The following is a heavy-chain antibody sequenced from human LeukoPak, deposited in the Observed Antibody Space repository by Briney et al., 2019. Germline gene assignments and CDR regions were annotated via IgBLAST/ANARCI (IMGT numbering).Heavy chain of an antibody. CDR3: ASIAGKGSFDY. Sequence: TGGSLRLSCAASGFTVSSNNMSWVRQAPGKGLEWVSVIYSGGSTYYADSVKGRFTISRDNSKNTLYLQMNSLRAEDTAVYYCASIAGKGSFDYWGQGTLVTVSS. V-gene: IGHV3-53*01. J-gene: IGHJ4*02. CDR1: GFTVSSNN. D-gene: IGHD3-10*01. CDR2: IYSGGST.